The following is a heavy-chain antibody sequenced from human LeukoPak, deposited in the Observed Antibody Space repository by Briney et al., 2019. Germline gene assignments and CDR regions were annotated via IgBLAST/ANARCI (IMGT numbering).Heavy chain of an antibody. CDR3: ARRSSMATIGAFDI. Sequence: SETLSLTCAVYGGSFSGDYWSWIRQPPGKGLEWIGEINHSGSTNYNPSLKSRVTISVDTSKNQFSLKLSSVTAADTAVYYCARRSSMATIGAFDIWGQGTMVTVSS. CDR2: INHSGST. CDR1: GGSFSGDY. J-gene: IGHJ3*02. D-gene: IGHD5-24*01. V-gene: IGHV4-34*01.